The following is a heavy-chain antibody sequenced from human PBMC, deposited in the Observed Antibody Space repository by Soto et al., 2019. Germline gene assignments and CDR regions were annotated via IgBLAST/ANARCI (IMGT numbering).Heavy chain of an antibody. D-gene: IGHD6-6*01. V-gene: IGHV2-5*01. CDR3: ARGLASRPVCAFDI. CDR2: IYWSGDE. J-gene: IGHJ3*02. CDR1: GFSLSTSGVG. Sequence: QGTLKESGPTLVKPTQTLTLTCSFSGFSLSTSGVGVGWIRQPPGKALEWLAHIYWSGDEHSRPSLKSRLSITKDTSKNQGVLTMTNIDPVDTATYYCARGLASRPVCAFDIWGQGTLVTVSS.